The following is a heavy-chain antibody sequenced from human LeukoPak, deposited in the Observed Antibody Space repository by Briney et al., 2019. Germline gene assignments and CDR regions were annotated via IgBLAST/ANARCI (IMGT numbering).Heavy chain of an antibody. Sequence: GGSLRLSCAASGFIFSSYVLHWVRQAPGKGREWVAVISHDGSTKYYVDSVKGRFTISRDNSKNTLYLQMNSLRPEDTAVYYCVNIAATGPDYRGQGTLVTVSS. D-gene: IGHD6-13*01. V-gene: IGHV3-30*03. J-gene: IGHJ4*02. CDR2: ISHDGSTK. CDR1: GFIFSSYV. CDR3: VNIAATGPDY.